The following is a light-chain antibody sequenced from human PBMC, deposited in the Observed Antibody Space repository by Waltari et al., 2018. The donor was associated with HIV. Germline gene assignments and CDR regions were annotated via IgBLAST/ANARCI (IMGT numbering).Light chain of an antibody. V-gene: IGLV2-23*02. CDR2: EVN. CDR3: CSYSDRRIYV. Sequence: QSALTQPASVSGSLGQLITISCTGTSSDVGNYDLVSWYQQHPGKAPKIIIYEVNKRPPGASNRMSGSKSGNTASLTISGLQAEDEADYYCCSYSDRRIYVFGSGTRVSAL. CDR1: SSDVGNYDL. J-gene: IGLJ1*01.